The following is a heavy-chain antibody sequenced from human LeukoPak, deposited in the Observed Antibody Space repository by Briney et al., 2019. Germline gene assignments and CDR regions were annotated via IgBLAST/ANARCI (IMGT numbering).Heavy chain of an antibody. V-gene: IGHV3-30-3*01. J-gene: IGHJ6*04. Sequence: GGSLRLSCAASGFTFSSYAMHWVRQAPGKGLEWVAVISYDGSNKYYAESVKGRFTISRDNSKSTLYLQMNSLRAEDTAVYYCAKAPPNKWEYYYGMDVWGKGTTVTVSS. D-gene: IGHD1-26*01. CDR1: GFTFSSYA. CDR2: ISYDGSNK. CDR3: AKAPPNKWEYYYGMDV.